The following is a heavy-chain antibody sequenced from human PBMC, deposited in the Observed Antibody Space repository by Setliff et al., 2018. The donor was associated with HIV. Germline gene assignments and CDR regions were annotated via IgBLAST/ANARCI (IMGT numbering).Heavy chain of an antibody. J-gene: IGHJ3*02. CDR3: ARRVVDTAMVTVYAFDI. D-gene: IGHD5-18*01. CDR1: GYSFTSYW. Sequence: PGESLKISCKGSGYSFTSYWIGWVRQMPGKGLEWMGIIHPGDSETRYSPSFQGQVTISADKSISTAYLQWSSLKASDTAMYYCARRVVDTAMVTVYAFDIWGQGTMVTVSS. V-gene: IGHV5-51*01. CDR2: IHPGDSET.